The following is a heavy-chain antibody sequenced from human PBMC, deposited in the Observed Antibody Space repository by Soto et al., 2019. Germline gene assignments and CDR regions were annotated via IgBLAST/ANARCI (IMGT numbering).Heavy chain of an antibody. V-gene: IGHV3-74*01. CDR1: GFTFSSYW. CDR3: ARKGIAAAVAFDY. D-gene: IGHD6-13*01. CDR2: INSDGSSA. Sequence: PGGSLRLSCAASGFTFSSYWMHWVRQAPGKGLVWVSRINSDGSSASYADSVKGRFTISRDNAKNTLYLQMNSLRAEDTAVYYCARKGIAAAVAFDYWGQGTLVTVSS. J-gene: IGHJ4*02.